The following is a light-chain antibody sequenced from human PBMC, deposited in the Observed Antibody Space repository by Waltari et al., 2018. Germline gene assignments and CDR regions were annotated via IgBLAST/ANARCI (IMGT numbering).Light chain of an antibody. CDR2: TAS. V-gene: IGKV1-12*01. Sequence: DIQMTQSPSSVSASVGDRVTITCRASQDIGSWLAWYQQKPGKAPNLLIYTASSLESGVPSRLRGSGSGTDFTLTINSLRPEDFATYSCLQVSSFPVTFGGGTKVEV. J-gene: IGKJ4*01. CDR3: LQVSSFPVT. CDR1: QDIGSW.